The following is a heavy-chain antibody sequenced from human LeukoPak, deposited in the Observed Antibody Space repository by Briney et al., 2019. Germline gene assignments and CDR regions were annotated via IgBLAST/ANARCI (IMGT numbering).Heavy chain of an antibody. CDR3: ARQSGSYLLSWFDP. V-gene: IGHV4-39*07. D-gene: IGHD1-26*01. J-gene: IGHJ5*02. Sequence: PSQTLSLTCTVSGGSISNGSYYWSWIRQPPGKGLEWIGEINHSGSTNYNPSLKSRVTISVDTSKNQFSLKLSSVTAADTAVYYCARQSGSYLLSWFDPWGQGTLVTVSS. CDR1: GGSISNGSYY. CDR2: INHSGST.